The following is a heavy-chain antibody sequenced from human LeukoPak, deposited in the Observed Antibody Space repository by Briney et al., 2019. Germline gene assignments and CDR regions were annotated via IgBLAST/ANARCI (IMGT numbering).Heavy chain of an antibody. J-gene: IGHJ4*02. D-gene: IGHD6-25*01. Sequence: GGSLRLSCAASGFTFSTYAMSWVRQAPGKGLDWVSGISASGGSTYYADSVKGRFTISRDNSKNTLFLELNSLRVDDTAVYYCAKDYSSGHHFDFWGQGTLVTVSS. CDR2: ISASGGST. CDR1: GFTFSTYA. V-gene: IGHV3-23*01. CDR3: AKDYSSGHHFDF.